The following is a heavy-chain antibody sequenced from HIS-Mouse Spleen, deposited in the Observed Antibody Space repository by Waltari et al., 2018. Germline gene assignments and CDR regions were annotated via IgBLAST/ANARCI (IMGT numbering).Heavy chain of an antibody. CDR2: IYYSGST. J-gene: IGHJ4*02. Sequence: QLQLQESGPGLVKPSETLSLTCTVSGGSISSSSYYWGWIRQPPGKGLEWIGSIYYSGSTYYNPSLKSRVTISVDPSKNQFSLKRSSVTAADTAVYYCARDRELYFDYWGQGTLVTVSS. CDR3: ARDRELYFDY. D-gene: IGHD1-26*01. CDR1: GGSISSSSYY. V-gene: IGHV4-39*07.